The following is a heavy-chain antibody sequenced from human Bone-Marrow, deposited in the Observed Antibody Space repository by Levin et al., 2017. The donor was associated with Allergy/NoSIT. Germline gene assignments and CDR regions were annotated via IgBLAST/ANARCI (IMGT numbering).Heavy chain of an antibody. J-gene: IGHJ4*02. CDR3: AKDRPELEVRSDYFDY. CDR1: GFTFSTYA. V-gene: IGHV3-23*01. Sequence: GGSLRLSCAASGFTFSTYAMSWVRQAPGKGLEWVSDISGSGGAKYYADSVKGRFNISRDNSKNKLYLQMKSLRVEDTAVYYCAKDRPELEVRSDYFDYWGQGALVTVSS. D-gene: IGHD1-1*01. CDR2: ISGSGGAK.